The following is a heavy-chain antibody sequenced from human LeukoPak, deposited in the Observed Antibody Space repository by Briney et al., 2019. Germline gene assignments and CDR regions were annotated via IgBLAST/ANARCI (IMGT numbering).Heavy chain of an antibody. CDR1: GFTFSSYE. CDR2: ISSSGSTI. V-gene: IGHV3-48*03. J-gene: IGHJ4*02. D-gene: IGHD3-22*01. CDR3: ASEPGQDSSGYYYFDY. Sequence: QSGGSLRLSCAASGFTFSSYEMNWVRQAPGKGLEWASYISSSGSTIYYADSVKGRFTISRDNAKNSLYLQMNSLRAEDTAVYYCASEPGQDSSGYYYFDYWGQGTLVTVSS.